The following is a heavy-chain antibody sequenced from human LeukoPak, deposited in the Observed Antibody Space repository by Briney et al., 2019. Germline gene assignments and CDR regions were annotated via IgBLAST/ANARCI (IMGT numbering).Heavy chain of an antibody. Sequence: SVKVSCKASGGTFSSYAISWVRQPPGPGLEWVGRIIPILGIANYAQKFQGRVTITADKSTSTAYMELSSLRSEDTAVYYCARHAAAGLYYFDYWGQGTLVTVSS. CDR2: IIPILGIA. CDR3: ARHAAAGLYYFDY. CDR1: GGTFSSYA. V-gene: IGHV1-69*04. D-gene: IGHD6-13*01. J-gene: IGHJ4*02.